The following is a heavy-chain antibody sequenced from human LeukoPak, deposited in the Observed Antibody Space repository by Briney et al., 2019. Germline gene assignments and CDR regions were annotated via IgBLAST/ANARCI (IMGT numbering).Heavy chain of an antibody. D-gene: IGHD3-3*01. CDR1: GGTFSSYA. V-gene: IGHV1-69*06. CDR3: ARVPIWSGSLSVGPMDV. CDR2: IIPIFGTA. J-gene: IGHJ6*04. Sequence: SVKVSCKASGGTFSSYAVSWVRQAPGQGLEWMGGIIPIFGTANYAQKFQGRVTITADKSTSTAYMELSSMRSEDTAVYYCARVPIWSGSLSVGPMDVWGKGTTVTVSS.